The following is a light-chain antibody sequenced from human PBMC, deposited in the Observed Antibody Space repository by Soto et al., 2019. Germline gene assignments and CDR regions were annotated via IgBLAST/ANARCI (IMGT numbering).Light chain of an antibody. CDR1: QSVSSNY. J-gene: IGKJ1*01. V-gene: IGKV3-20*01. Sequence: EIVLTQSPGTLSLSAGERATLSSRASQSVSSNYFAWFQQRPGQAPRLLIYGVSTRATGTPDRFSASGSATEFTLNINRLEPEDFAVYYCHQYGASPWTFGQGTKVDIK. CDR2: GVS. CDR3: HQYGASPWT.